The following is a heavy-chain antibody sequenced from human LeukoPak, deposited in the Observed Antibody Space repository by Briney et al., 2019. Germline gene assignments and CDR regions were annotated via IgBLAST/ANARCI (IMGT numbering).Heavy chain of an antibody. J-gene: IGHJ3*02. CDR1: GFTFSSYG. V-gene: IGHV3-33*01. D-gene: IGHD6-19*01. CDR2: IWYDGSNK. Sequence: GRSLRLSCAASGFTFSSYGMHWVRQAPGKGLEWVAGIWYDGSNKYYADSVKGRFTISRDNSKNTLYLQMNSLRAEDTAVYYCAREGSYSSGWYYAFDIWSQGTMVTVSS. CDR3: AREGSYSSGWYYAFDI.